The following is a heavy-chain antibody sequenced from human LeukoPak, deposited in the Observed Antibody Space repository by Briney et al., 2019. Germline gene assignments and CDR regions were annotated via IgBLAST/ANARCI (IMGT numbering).Heavy chain of an antibody. CDR1: GGSISSYY. V-gene: IGHV4-59*01. CDR3: ATGGAGIAASP. Sequence: SETLSLTCTVSGGSISSYYWSWIRQPPGKGLGWIGYIYYSGSPNYNPSLKGRVTTSLDTSTNQFSLKLSSVTAADTAVYYCATGGAGIAASPWGQGTLVTVSS. CDR2: IYYSGSP. D-gene: IGHD6-13*01. J-gene: IGHJ3*01.